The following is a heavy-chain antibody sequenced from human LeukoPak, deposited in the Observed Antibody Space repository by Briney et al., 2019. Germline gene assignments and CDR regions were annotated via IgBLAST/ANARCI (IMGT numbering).Heavy chain of an antibody. J-gene: IGHJ3*02. CDR1: GGSISGYF. V-gene: IGHV4-59*12. CDR3: ARVGVQSLAFDI. Sequence: KSSETLSLTCTVSGGSISGYFWTWIRQPPGKGLEWIGYIYYSGSTYYNPSLKSRVTISVDTSKNQFSLKLSSVTAADTAVYYCARVGVQSLAFDIWGQGTMVTVSS. D-gene: IGHD2-8*01. CDR2: IYYSGST.